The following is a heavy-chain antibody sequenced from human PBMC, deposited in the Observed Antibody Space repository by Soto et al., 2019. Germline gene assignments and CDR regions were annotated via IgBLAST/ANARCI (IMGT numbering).Heavy chain of an antibody. V-gene: IGHV5-10-1*01. CDR3: ARHDTTGGWFDELDL. D-gene: IGHD1-1*01. CDR1: AFRLTSHW. CDR2: IDLMDSQT. J-gene: IGHJ5*02. Sequence: GESLKISCKASAFRLTSHWISWVRQVPGKGLESMGRIDLMDSQTRYNPSFEGHVIMSVAKSINISYLQWSALEASDTGLYFCARHDTTGGWFDELDLWGQGTLVTVSS.